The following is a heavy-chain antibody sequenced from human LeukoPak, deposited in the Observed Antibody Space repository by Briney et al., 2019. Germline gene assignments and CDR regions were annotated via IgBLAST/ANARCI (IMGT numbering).Heavy chain of an antibody. D-gene: IGHD1-26*01. CDR2: INPNSGGT. CDR3: ARGRRILVGDINAGDYFDY. CDR1: GYSFTTYA. Sequence: ASVKVSCKASGYSFTTYAMNWVRQAPGQGLEWMGWINPNSGGTYYAQKFQGSVTMTRDMSISTAYMDLTRLKSDDTAVYYCARGRRILVGDINAGDYFDYWGQGTLVTVSS. J-gene: IGHJ4*02. V-gene: IGHV1-2*02.